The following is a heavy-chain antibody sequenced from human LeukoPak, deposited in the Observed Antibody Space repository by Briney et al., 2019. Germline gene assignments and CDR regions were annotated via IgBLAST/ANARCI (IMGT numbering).Heavy chain of an antibody. Sequence: SGGSLRLSCAASGFTVSSNYMSWVRQAPGKGLGWVSVIYSGGSTYYADSVKGRFTISRDNSKNTLYLQMNSLRAEDTAVYYCAKDPLVVTPYYWGQGTLVTVSS. V-gene: IGHV3-66*01. CDR2: IYSGGST. D-gene: IGHD4-23*01. CDR3: AKDPLVVTPYY. J-gene: IGHJ4*02. CDR1: GFTVSSNY.